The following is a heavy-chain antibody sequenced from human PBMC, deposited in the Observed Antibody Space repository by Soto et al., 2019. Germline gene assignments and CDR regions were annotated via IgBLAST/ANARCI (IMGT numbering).Heavy chain of an antibody. CDR3: AKDQPLYCVGPTCHSGQDEAFDI. V-gene: IGHV3-23*01. Sequence: EVQLLESGGGLVQPGGSLRLACAASGFSFNSYAMTWVRQRPGKGLEWVSTISGDGGRTYYADSVKGRFTVSRDNLKKTLYLQMGSLRDDDTAVYYCAKDQPLYCVGPTCHSGQDEAFDIWGQGTMVTVSP. D-gene: IGHD2-21*01. J-gene: IGHJ3*02. CDR1: GFSFNSYA. CDR2: ISGDGGRT.